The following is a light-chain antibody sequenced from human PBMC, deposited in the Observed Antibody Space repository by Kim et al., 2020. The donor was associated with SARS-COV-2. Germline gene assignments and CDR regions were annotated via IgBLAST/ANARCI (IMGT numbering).Light chain of an antibody. J-gene: IGKJ2*03. V-gene: IGKV3-20*01. CDR1: QSLSGNF. CDR3: HQYGSSPPYS. CDR2: GAS. Sequence: SPGERATLSYRDSQSLSGNFLAWYQHKPGQTTRSIMYGASTRATGIPDRFSASGSGTDFTLTVSGLEPEDFAVYYCHQYGSSPPYSFGQGTKLEI.